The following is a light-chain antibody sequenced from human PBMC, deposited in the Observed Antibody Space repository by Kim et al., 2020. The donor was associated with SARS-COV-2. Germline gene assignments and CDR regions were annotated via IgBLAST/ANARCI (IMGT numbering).Light chain of an antibody. J-gene: IGKJ2*01. CDR2: WAS. V-gene: IGKV4-1*01. CDR1: QSVLYSSNNKNY. Sequence: RATINCKSSQSVLYSSNNKNYSAWYQQKPGQPPKLLIYWASTRESGVPDRFSGSGSGTDFTLTISSLQAEDVAVYYCQQYYGSPYTFGQGTKLEI. CDR3: QQYYGSPYT.